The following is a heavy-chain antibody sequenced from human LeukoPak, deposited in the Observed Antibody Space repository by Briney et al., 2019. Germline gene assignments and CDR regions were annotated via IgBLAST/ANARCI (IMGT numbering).Heavy chain of an antibody. J-gene: IGHJ4*02. CDR2: INSDGSST. Sequence: GGSLRLSCAASGFTFSSYWMHWVRQPPGKGLVWVSRINSDGSSTSYADSVKGRFTISRDNSKNTLYLQMNSLRAEDTAVYYCARDGEDRGYDGGYWGQGTLVTVSS. CDR3: ARDGEDRGYDGGY. D-gene: IGHD5-12*01. V-gene: IGHV3-74*01. CDR1: GFTFSSYW.